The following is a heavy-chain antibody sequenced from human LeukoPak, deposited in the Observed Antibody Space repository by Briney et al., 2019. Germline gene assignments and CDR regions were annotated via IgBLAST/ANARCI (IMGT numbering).Heavy chain of an antibody. D-gene: IGHD5-24*01. Sequence: ASVKVSCKPSGYTFTGFYIHWVRQAPGQGLQWMGWINPKNGATKYSQNFRGRVTMTRDTSIDTAYMELRSLRSDDTAVYYCATLRDGHIYHFDFWGQGTLVTVSS. J-gene: IGHJ4*02. CDR2: INPKNGAT. CDR1: GYTFTGFY. CDR3: ATLRDGHIYHFDF. V-gene: IGHV1-2*02.